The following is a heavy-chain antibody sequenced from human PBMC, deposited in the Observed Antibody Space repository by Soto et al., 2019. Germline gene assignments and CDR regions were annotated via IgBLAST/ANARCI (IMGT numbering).Heavy chain of an antibody. D-gene: IGHD6-19*01. J-gene: IGHJ6*02. CDR2: IIPIFGTA. V-gene: IGHV1-69*13. CDR1: GGTFSSYA. Sequence: SVKVSCKASGGTFSSYAISWVRQAPGQGLEWMGGIIPIFGTANYAQKFQGRVTITADGSTSTAYMELSSLRSEDTAVYYCARGLMAGDYYYYGMDVWGQGTTVTVSS. CDR3: ARGLMAGDYYYYGMDV.